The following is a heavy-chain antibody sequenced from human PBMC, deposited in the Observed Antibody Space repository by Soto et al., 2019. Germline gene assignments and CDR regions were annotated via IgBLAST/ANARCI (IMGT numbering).Heavy chain of an antibody. CDR3: TRDTIAVAGTTASGYDYYYYMDV. J-gene: IGHJ6*03. CDR2: IRSKAYGGTT. V-gene: IGHV3-49*03. D-gene: IGHD6-19*01. Sequence: GGSLRLSCTASGFTFGDYAMSWFRQAPGKGLEWVGFIRSKAYGGTTEYAASVKGRFTISRDDSKSIAYLKMNSLKTEDTAVYYCTRDTIAVAGTTASGYDYYYYMDVWGKGTTVTVSS. CDR1: GFTFGDYA.